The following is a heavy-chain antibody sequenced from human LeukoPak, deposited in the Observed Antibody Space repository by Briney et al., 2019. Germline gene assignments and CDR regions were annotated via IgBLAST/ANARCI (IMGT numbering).Heavy chain of an antibody. Sequence: SVKVSCKASGGTFSSYAISWVRQAPGQGLEWMGRIIPILGIANYAQKFQGRVTITADKSTSTAYMELSSLRSEDTAVYYCARGSQQHCSSTSCYSTPAFDYFDYWGQGTLVTVSS. J-gene: IGHJ4*02. V-gene: IGHV1-69*04. CDR2: IIPILGIA. CDR1: GGTFSSYA. D-gene: IGHD2-2*01. CDR3: ARGSQQHCSSTSCYSTPAFDYFDY.